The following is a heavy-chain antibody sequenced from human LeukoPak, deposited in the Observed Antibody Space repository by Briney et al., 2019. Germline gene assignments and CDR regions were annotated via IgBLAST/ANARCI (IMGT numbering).Heavy chain of an antibody. D-gene: IGHD2-21*02. Sequence: GRSLRLSCAASGFTFSSYAMHWVRQAPGKGLEWVAVISYDGSNKYYADSVEGRFTISRDNSENTLYLQMHSLRAEDTAVYYCAKRGLGDREAFDIWGQGTLVTVSS. CDR3: AKRGLGDREAFDI. V-gene: IGHV3-30-3*02. CDR1: GFTFSSYA. J-gene: IGHJ3*02. CDR2: ISYDGSNK.